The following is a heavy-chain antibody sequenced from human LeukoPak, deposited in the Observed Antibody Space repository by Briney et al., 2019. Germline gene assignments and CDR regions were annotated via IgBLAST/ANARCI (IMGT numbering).Heavy chain of an antibody. CDR2: IYPGDSDT. Sequence: GESLKISCKGSGYSFTSYWIGWVRQMPGKGLEWMGIIYPGDSDTRYSPSFQGQVTISADKSISTAYLQWSSLKASDTAAYYCARDEQDIVVVPAAIGNYYYYYYMDVWGKGTTVTVSS. CDR3: ARDEQDIVVVPAAIGNYYYYYYMDV. CDR1: GYSFTSYW. V-gene: IGHV5-51*01. J-gene: IGHJ6*03. D-gene: IGHD2-2*02.